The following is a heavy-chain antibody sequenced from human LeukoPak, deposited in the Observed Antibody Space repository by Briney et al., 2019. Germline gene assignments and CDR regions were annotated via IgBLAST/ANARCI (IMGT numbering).Heavy chain of an antibody. CDR1: GFTFSSYA. V-gene: IGHV3-23*01. Sequence: GGSLRLSCAASGFTFSSYAMSWVRQAPGKGLEWVSSISGSGANTYYADSVKGRFTISRDNSKNTLHLQINSLRAEDTAVYYCAKAPPIAVAGRLYYYYYMDVWGKGTTVTVSS. CDR2: ISGSGANT. D-gene: IGHD6-19*01. CDR3: AKAPPIAVAGRLYYYYYMDV. J-gene: IGHJ6*03.